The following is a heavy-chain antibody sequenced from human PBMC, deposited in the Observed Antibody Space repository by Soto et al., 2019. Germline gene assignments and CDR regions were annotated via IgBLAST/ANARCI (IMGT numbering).Heavy chain of an antibody. Sequence: RLSCAASGFTVSSNYMSWVRQAPGKGLEWVSVIYSGGSTYYSDSVKGRFTISRDNAKNSVSLQMNTLRVEDTAVYYCAREDSIIIPAVSDFWGQGTLVTVSS. CDR3: AREDSIIIPAVSDF. CDR2: IYSGGST. CDR1: GFTVSSNY. J-gene: IGHJ4*02. D-gene: IGHD2-2*01. V-gene: IGHV3-53*01.